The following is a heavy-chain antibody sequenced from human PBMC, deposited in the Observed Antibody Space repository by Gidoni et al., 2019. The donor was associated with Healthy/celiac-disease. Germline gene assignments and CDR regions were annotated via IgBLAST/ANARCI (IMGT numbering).Heavy chain of an antibody. CDR1: GFTFRRYA. D-gene: IGHD2-2*01. CDR2: MSGSGGST. J-gene: IGHJ6*03. V-gene: IGHV3-23*01. Sequence: EVQLLESGGGLVQHGGYLRLSCAASGFTFRRYAMSWVRQAPGKGLEWVSAMSGSGGSTYYADAVKGRFTISRDNSKNTLYLQMNSLRAEDTAVYYCTSPGHCSSTSCFRNYYYMDVWGKGTTVTVSS. CDR3: TSPGHCSSTSCFRNYYYMDV.